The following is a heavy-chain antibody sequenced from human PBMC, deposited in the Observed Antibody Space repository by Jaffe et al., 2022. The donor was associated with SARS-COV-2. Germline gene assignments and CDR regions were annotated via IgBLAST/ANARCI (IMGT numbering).Heavy chain of an antibody. CDR2: MSYSGST. CDR3: VRHTEKARAAGLFDP. D-gene: IGHD6-13*01. CDR1: GDSISRGYYY. J-gene: IGHJ5*02. Sequence: QLQLQESGPGLVKISETLSLTCTASGDSISRGYYYWGWIRQPPGKGLEWIASMSYSGSTFDDSSLKGRATISIDTSKNQFSLRLNSVTAADTAVYYCVRHTEKARAAGLFDPWGQGILVTVSS. V-gene: IGHV4-39*01.